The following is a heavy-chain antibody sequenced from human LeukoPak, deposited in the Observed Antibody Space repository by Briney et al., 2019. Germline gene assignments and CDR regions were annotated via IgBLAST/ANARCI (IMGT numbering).Heavy chain of an antibody. CDR1: GFTFSSNY. D-gene: IGHD3-10*01. CDR2: IYSGGST. V-gene: IGHV3-66*01. J-gene: IGHJ6*02. CDR3: ARDRGPPVRGPYYYYYGMDV. Sequence: PGGSLRLSCAASGFTFSSNYMSWVRQAPGKGLEWVSVIYSGGSTYYADSVKGRFTISRDNSKNTLYLQMNSLRAEDTAVYYCARDRGPPVRGPYYYYYGMDVWDQGTTVTVSS.